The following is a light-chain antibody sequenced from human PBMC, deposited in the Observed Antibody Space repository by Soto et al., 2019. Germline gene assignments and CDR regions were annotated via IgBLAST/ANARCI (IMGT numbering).Light chain of an antibody. CDR1: QSVSSH. CDR3: QQYNNWPPYT. V-gene: IGKV3-15*01. J-gene: IGKJ2*01. CDR2: GAS. Sequence: EIVMTQSPATLSVSPGERATLSCRASQSVSSHLAGSQQKPGQVPRLLIYGASTRATGIPARFSGSGSGTEFTLTISSLQSEDFAVYDCQQYNNWPPYTFGQGTKLEIK.